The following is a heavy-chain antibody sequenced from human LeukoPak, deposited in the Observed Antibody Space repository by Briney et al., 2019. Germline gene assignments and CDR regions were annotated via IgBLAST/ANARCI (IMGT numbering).Heavy chain of an antibody. CDR1: GGTFSSYA. Sequence: ASVKVSCKASGGTFSSYAISWVRQAPGRGLEWMGGIIPILGTANYAQKFQGRVTITTDESTSTAYMELSSLRSEDTAVYYCAGEAGSGSFVLDYWGQGTLVTVSS. CDR2: IIPILGTA. CDR3: AGEAGSGSFVLDY. J-gene: IGHJ4*02. V-gene: IGHV1-69*05. D-gene: IGHD3-10*01.